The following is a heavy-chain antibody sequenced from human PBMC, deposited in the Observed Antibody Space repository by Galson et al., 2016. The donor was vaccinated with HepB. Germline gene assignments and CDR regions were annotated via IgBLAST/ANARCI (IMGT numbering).Heavy chain of an antibody. Sequence: SLRLSCAASGFIFRSYGMHWVRQAPGKGLEWVAVIWYDGSNKYYADSVKGRFTISRDNSKNTLYVQMNSLRAEDTAVYYCARDDFGDSIDYWGQGTLVTVPS. CDR2: IWYDGSNK. CDR1: GFIFRSYG. V-gene: IGHV3-33*01. CDR3: ARDDFGDSIDY. D-gene: IGHD4-17*01. J-gene: IGHJ4*02.